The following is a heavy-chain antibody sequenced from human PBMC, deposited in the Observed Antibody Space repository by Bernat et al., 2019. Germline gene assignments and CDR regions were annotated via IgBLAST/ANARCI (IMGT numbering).Heavy chain of an antibody. V-gene: IGHV1-46*03. CDR3: AREMFGESPDY. D-gene: IGHD3-10*02. CDR2: INPSGGST. J-gene: IGHJ4*02. Sequence: QVQLVQSGAEVKKPGASVKVSCKASGYTFTSYLMHWVRQAPGQGLEWMGLINPSGGSTTYAQKFQGRVTMTRDTSTSTVYMELSSLTSEDTAVYYCAREMFGESPDYLGQGTLVAVSS. CDR1: GYTFTSYL.